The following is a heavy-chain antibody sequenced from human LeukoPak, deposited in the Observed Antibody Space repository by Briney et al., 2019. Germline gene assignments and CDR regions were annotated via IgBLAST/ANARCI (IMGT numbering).Heavy chain of an antibody. J-gene: IGHJ3*02. CDR2: IYYSGST. V-gene: IGHV4-39*07. CDR3: ARYVSGSPGAFDI. D-gene: IGHD3-10*01. Sequence: SETLSLTCTVSGGSISSSSYYWGWIRQPPGKGLEWIGSIYYSGSTYYNPSLKSRVTISVDTSKNQFSLKLSSETAADTAVYYCARYVSGSPGAFDIWGQGTMVTVSS. CDR1: GGSISSSSYY.